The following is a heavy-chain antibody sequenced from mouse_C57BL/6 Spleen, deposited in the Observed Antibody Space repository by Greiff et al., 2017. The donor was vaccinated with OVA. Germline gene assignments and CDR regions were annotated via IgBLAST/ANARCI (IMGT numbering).Heavy chain of an antibody. CDR3: ARSSNYGFDY. D-gene: IGHD2-5*01. CDR2: INPSTGGT. V-gene: IGHV1-42*01. Sequence: EVQLVESGPELVKPGASVKISCKASGCSFTGYYMNWVKQSPEKSLEWIGEINPSTGGTTYNQKFMAKATLTVDKSSSTAYMQLKSLTSEDSAVYYCARSSNYGFDYWGQGTTLTVSS. J-gene: IGHJ2*01. CDR1: GCSFTGYY.